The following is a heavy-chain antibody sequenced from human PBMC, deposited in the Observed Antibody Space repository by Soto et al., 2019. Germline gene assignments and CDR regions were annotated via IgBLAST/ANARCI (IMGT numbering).Heavy chain of an antibody. J-gene: IGHJ4*02. CDR1: GYTFTGYY. CDR2: INPNSGGT. Sequence: ASVKVSCKASGYTFTGYYMHWVRQAPGQGLEWMGWINPNSGGTNYAQKFQGWVTMTRDTSISTAYMELSRLRSDDTAVYYCARDARGDEAPMDYWGQGTLVTGSS. D-gene: IGHD3-10*01. CDR3: ARDARGDEAPMDY. V-gene: IGHV1-2*04.